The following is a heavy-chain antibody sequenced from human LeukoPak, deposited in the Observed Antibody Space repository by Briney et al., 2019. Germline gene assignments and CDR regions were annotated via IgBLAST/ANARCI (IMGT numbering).Heavy chain of an antibody. CDR1: GGTFSSYA. D-gene: IGHD4-17*01. V-gene: IGHV1-69*01. CDR2: IIPIFGTA. Sequence: SVKVSCKASGGTFSSYAISWVRQAPGQGLEWMGGIIPIFGTANYAQKFQGRVTITADESTSTAYMELSSLRSEDTAVYYCARDLGDYSRYGVDYYYGMDVRGQGTTVTVSS. CDR3: ARDLGDYSRYGVDYYYGMDV. J-gene: IGHJ6*02.